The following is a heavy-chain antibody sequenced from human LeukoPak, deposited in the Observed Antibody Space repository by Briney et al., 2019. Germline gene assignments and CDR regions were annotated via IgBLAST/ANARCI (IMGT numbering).Heavy chain of an antibody. Sequence: GGSLRLSCAASGFTFSTYSMNWVRQAPGKGLDWVSYISSSSSTIYYADSVKGRFTISRDSAKNSLYLQMNSLRAEDTAVYYCAREVYSYGYDWGQGTLVTVSS. J-gene: IGHJ4*02. CDR2: ISSSSSTI. D-gene: IGHD5-18*01. V-gene: IGHV3-48*01. CDR1: GFTFSTYS. CDR3: AREVYSYGYD.